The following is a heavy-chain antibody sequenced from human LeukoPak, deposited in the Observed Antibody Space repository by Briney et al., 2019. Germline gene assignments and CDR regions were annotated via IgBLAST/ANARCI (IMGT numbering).Heavy chain of an antibody. CDR2: INKDGSST. CDR3: AREDCSSTSCYPDY. Sequence: GFLRPSCAASGFTFSSYWMHWVRQAPGKGLVSVSRINKDGSSTSYADSVKGRFTISRDNAKNTLYLQMNGLRAEDTAVYYCAREDCSSTSCYPDYWGQGTLVTVSS. D-gene: IGHD2-2*01. J-gene: IGHJ4*02. V-gene: IGHV3-74*01. CDR1: GFTFSSYW.